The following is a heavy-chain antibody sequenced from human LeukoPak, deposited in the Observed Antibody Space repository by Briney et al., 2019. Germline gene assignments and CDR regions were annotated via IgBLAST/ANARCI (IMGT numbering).Heavy chain of an antibody. V-gene: IGHV3-23*01. J-gene: IGHJ3*02. CDR3: AKGTTWAFDI. CDR2: IVGSGGRT. Sequence: PGGSLRLSCVASGFTFSSYAMTWVRQAPGKGLEWVSAIVGSGGRTYYADSVKGRFTNSRDNSKNTLYLQMNTLRAEDTAVYSCAKGTTWAFDIWGQGTMVTVSS. CDR1: GFTFSSYA. D-gene: IGHD2/OR15-2a*01.